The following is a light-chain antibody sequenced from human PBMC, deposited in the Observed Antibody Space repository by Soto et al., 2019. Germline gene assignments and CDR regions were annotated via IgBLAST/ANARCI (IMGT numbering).Light chain of an antibody. CDR1: QTVLYSSNNKNY. CDR3: QQYYRPPYT. V-gene: IGKV4-1*01. Sequence: DIVMTQSPDSLAVSLCERATINCKSSQTVLYSSNNKNYLAWYQQKPGQPPKLLIYWASTRESGVPDRFSGSGSGTDFTLTISSLQAEDVAVYYCQQYYRPPYTFGQGTKLEIK. CDR2: WAS. J-gene: IGKJ2*01.